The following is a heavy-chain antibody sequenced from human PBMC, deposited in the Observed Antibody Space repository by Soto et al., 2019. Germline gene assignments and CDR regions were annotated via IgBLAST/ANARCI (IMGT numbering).Heavy chain of an antibody. D-gene: IGHD1-1*01. Sequence: GGSLRLAXAVSGFTFTSYAMTWVRQAPGKGLEWVSAISGSGGSEFYADSVKGRFTISRDNSKNTLYLQRKSLRAEDTALYYRAKGDTTMISDYYAMDVWGQGTTVTVSS. CDR3: AKGDTTMISDYYAMDV. J-gene: IGHJ6*01. CDR2: ISGSGGSE. V-gene: IGHV3-23*01. CDR1: GFTFTSYA.